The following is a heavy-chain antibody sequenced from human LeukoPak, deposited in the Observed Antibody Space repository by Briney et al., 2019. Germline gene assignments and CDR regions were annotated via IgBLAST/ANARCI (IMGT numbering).Heavy chain of an antibody. CDR2: ISYDGSNK. D-gene: IGHD2-21*01. CDR1: GFTLSSYA. Sequence: PGGSLRLSCAASGFTLSSYAMHWVRQAPGKGLEWVAVISYDGSNKYYADSVKGRFTLSRDTSKNTLYLQMNSLRAGDTAVYYCARGVVGSVSFDYWGQGTLVTVSS. V-gene: IGHV3-30-3*01. CDR3: ARGVVGSVSFDY. J-gene: IGHJ4*02.